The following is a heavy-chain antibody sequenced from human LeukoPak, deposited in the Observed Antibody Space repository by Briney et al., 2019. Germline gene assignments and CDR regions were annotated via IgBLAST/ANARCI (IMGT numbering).Heavy chain of an antibody. CDR2: ISGSGGTT. CDR1: GFTFSSSA. V-gene: IGHV3-23*01. Sequence: GGSLRLSCAGSGFTFSSSAMTWVRQAPGKGLEWVSAISGSGGTTYYADSVKGRFTISRDNSKNTLYLQMNSLRAEDTAVYYCARDWRYYDSSGYLIHDAFDIWGQGTMVTVSS. CDR3: ARDWRYYDSSGYLIHDAFDI. D-gene: IGHD3-22*01. J-gene: IGHJ3*02.